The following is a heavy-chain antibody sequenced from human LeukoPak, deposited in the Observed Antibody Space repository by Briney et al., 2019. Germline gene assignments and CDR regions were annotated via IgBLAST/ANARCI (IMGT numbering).Heavy chain of an antibody. Sequence: SETLSLTCTVSGVSISAYYWTWIRQPAGKGLEWIGRIYTSGITNYNPSLESRLTLSLDTSKNQISLRLSSVTAADTAVYYCARKDGDFWGQGTLVTVSS. V-gene: IGHV4-4*07. J-gene: IGHJ4*02. CDR1: GVSISAYY. CDR3: ARKDGDF. CDR2: IYTSGIT.